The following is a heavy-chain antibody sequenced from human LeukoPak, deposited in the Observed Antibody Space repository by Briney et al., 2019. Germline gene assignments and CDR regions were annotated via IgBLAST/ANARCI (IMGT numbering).Heavy chain of an antibody. D-gene: IGHD5-24*01. Sequence: SETLSLTCTVSGVSISSYYWSWIRQPPGKGLEWIGYIYYSGSTNYNPSLKSRVTISVDTSKNQFSLKLSSVTAADTAVYYCARAGRDGYNWDAFDIWGQGTMVTVSS. CDR3: ARAGRDGYNWDAFDI. V-gene: IGHV4-59*01. J-gene: IGHJ3*02. CDR2: IYYSGST. CDR1: GVSISSYY.